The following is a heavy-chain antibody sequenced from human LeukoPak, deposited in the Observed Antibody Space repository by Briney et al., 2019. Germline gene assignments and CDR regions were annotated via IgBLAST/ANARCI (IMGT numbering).Heavy chain of an antibody. Sequence: SETLSLTCTVSGGSISSNSYYWGWIRQPPGKGLEWIGSLYYSGSTHYTPSLKSRITISVDTSKNQFSLKLRSVTAADTAVYYCARLSSQWLIDYWGQGTLVTVSS. D-gene: IGHD6-19*01. J-gene: IGHJ4*02. CDR2: LYYSGST. CDR1: GGSISSNSYY. V-gene: IGHV4-39*01. CDR3: ARLSSQWLIDY.